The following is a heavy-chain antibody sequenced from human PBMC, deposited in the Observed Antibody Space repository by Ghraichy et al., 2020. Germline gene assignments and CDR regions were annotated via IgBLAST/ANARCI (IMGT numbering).Heavy chain of an antibody. CDR3: ARGGYATSSGGSWFDP. CDR2: VYFSVST. V-gene: IGHV4-4*07. Sequence: SQTLSLTCTVSGGSISGYYWSCIRQPAGKGLEWIGRVYFSVSTNYNTSLKSRVTMSVDTSKNQFSLKLNSVTAADTAVYYCARGGYATSSGGSWFDPWGQGTLVTVSS. D-gene: IGHD1-26*01. J-gene: IGHJ5*02. CDR1: GGSISGYY.